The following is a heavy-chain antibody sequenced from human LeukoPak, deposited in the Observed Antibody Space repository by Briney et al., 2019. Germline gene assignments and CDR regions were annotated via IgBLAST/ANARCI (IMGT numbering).Heavy chain of an antibody. Sequence: GGSLRLSCSASGFTFSGYLMHWVRQAPGKGLEWVSFISSSSSYIYYADSVKGRFTISRDNAKNSLYLQMNSLRAEDTAVYYCARDLGYSYGYPLDYWGQGTLVTVSS. CDR2: ISSSSSYI. CDR3: ARDLGYSYGYPLDY. D-gene: IGHD5-18*01. J-gene: IGHJ4*02. V-gene: IGHV3-21*01. CDR1: GFTFSGYL.